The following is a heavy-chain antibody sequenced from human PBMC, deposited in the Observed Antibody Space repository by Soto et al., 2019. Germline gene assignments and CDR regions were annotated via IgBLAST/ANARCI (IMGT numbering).Heavy chain of an antibody. CDR3: ARRARLYYMDV. D-gene: IGHD3-22*01. CDR1: GGSISSYC. J-gene: IGHJ6*03. CDR2: IYYSGST. V-gene: IGHV4-59*08. Sequence: PSETLSLTCTVSGGSISSYCWSWIRQPPGKGLEWIGYIYYSGSTNYNPSLKSRVTISVDTSKNQFSLKLSSVTAADTAVYYCARRARLYYMDVWGKGTTVTVSS.